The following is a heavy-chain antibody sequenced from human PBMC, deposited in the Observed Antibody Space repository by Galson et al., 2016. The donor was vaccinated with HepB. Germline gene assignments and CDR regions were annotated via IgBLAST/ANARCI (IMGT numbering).Heavy chain of an antibody. D-gene: IGHD3-10*01. Sequence: SLRLSCAASGFSFSNYAMNWVLQAPGKGLQWVSVISASGSNTYYADSVRGRFTISRDNSKNMLYLRMNSLRVEDTAIYYCAKVVRGLTPNFDYWGQGTLVTVSS. CDR2: ISASGSNT. V-gene: IGHV3-23*01. J-gene: IGHJ4*02. CDR3: AKVVRGLTPNFDY. CDR1: GFSFSNYA.